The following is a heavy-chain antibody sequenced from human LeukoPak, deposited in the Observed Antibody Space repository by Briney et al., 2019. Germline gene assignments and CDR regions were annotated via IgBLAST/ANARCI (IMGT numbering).Heavy chain of an antibody. Sequence: SQTLSLTCAVSGGSISSGGYSWSWIRQPPGKGLEWIGYIYHNGNTYYSPSLKSRVTISVDRSKNQLSLKLSSVTAADTAVYYCARMIAAAGTEYFDLWGRGTLVTVSS. CDR1: GGSISSGGYS. CDR2: IYHNGNT. J-gene: IGHJ2*01. V-gene: IGHV4-30-2*01. D-gene: IGHD6-13*01. CDR3: ARMIAAAGTEYFDL.